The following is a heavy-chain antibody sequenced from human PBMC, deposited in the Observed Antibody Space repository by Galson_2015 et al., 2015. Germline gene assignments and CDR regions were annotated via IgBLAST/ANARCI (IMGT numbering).Heavy chain of an antibody. CDR1: GYTFTSYY. V-gene: IGHV1-46*01. CDR3: ARDALYCGGDCYISYYYMDV. CDR2: INPSGGST. J-gene: IGHJ6*03. D-gene: IGHD2-21*01. Sequence: SVKVSCKASGYTFTSYYMHWVRQAPGQGLEWMGIINPSGGSTSYAQKFQGRVTMTRDTSTSTVYMELSSLRSEDTAVYYCARDALYCGGDCYISYYYMDVWGKGTTVTVSS.